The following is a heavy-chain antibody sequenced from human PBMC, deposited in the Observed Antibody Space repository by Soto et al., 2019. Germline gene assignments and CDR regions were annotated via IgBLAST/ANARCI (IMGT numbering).Heavy chain of an antibody. CDR1: GFTFSSYA. J-gene: IGHJ4*02. D-gene: IGHD1-26*01. Sequence: EEQLLESGGGLVQPGGSLRLSCAASGFTFSSYAMSWVRQAPGKGLEWVSAISGSGGSTYYADSVKGRFTISRDNSKNTLYLQMNSLRAEDTAVYYCAKGKEGVGAPFDYWGQGTLVTVSS. CDR2: ISGSGGST. V-gene: IGHV3-23*01. CDR3: AKGKEGVGAPFDY.